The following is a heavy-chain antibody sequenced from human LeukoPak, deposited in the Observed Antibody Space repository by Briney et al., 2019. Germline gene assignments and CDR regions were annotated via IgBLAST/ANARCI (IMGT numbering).Heavy chain of an antibody. CDR3: AKDHRRGADCLFPHDAFDI. CDR1: GFTFSSYA. Sequence: GGSLRLSCAASGFTFSSYAMSWVRQAPGKGLEWVSAISGSGGSTYYADSVKGRFTISRDNSKNTLYLQMNSLRAEDTAVYYCAKDHRRGADCLFPHDAFDIWGQGTMVTVSS. V-gene: IGHV3-23*01. J-gene: IGHJ3*02. D-gene: IGHD2-21*02. CDR2: ISGSGGST.